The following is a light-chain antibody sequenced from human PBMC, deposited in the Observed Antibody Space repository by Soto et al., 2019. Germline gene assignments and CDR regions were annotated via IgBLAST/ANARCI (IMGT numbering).Light chain of an antibody. V-gene: IGKV3-20*01. Sequence: EIVLTQSPGTLSLSPGERATLFCRASQSVTSSSIAWHQQKPGQAPRLLIYDASSRATGISDRFSGSGSGTDFTLTISRLESEDSAVYYCQHYGSSPGLTFGGGTKVEIK. CDR3: QHYGSSPGLT. J-gene: IGKJ4*01. CDR2: DAS. CDR1: QSVTSSS.